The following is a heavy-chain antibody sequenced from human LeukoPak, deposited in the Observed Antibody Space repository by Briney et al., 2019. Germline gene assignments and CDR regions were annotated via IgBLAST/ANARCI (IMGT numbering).Heavy chain of an antibody. J-gene: IGHJ6*02. V-gene: IGHV3-23*01. CDR3: AKIVGDLPYYYYGMDV. CDR2: ISGSGGST. CDR1: GFTFSRYA. Sequence: GGSLRLSCAASGFTFSRYALHWVRQAPGKGLEWVSAISGSGGSTYYADSVKGRFTISRDNSKNTLYLQMNSLRAEDTAVYYCAKIVGDLPYYYYGMDVWGQGTTVTVSS. D-gene: IGHD1-26*01.